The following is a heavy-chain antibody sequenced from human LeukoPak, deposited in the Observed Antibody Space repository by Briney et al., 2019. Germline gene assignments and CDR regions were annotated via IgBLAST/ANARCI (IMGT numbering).Heavy chain of an antibody. CDR3: AKGSGWPAPKSYYMDV. D-gene: IGHD6-19*01. J-gene: IGHJ6*03. V-gene: IGHV3-23*01. Sequence: GGSLRLSCAASGFTFSSYAMSWVRQAPGKGLEWVSAISGSGGSTYYADSVKGRFTISRENYKNTLYLQMNSLRAEDTAVYYCAKGSGWPAPKSYYMDVWGKGTTVTVSS. CDR1: GFTFSSYA. CDR2: ISGSGGST.